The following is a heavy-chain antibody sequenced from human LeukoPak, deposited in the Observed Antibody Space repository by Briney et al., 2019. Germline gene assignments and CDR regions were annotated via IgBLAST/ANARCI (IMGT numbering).Heavy chain of an antibody. CDR2: IIPILGIA. CDR3: ARAYYDILTGYPDSPSYYFDY. V-gene: IGHV1-69*04. CDR1: GGTFSSYA. Sequence: ASVKVSCKASGGTFSSYAISWVRQAPGQVLEWMGRIIPILGIANYAQKFQGRVTITADKSTSTAYMELSSLRSEDTAVYYCARAYYDILTGYPDSPSYYFDYWGQGTLVTVSS. D-gene: IGHD3-9*01. J-gene: IGHJ4*02.